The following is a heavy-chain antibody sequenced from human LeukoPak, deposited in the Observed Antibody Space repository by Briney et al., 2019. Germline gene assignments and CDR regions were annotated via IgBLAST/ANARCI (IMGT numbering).Heavy chain of an antibody. CDR1: GGSISSYY. J-gene: IGHJ5*02. D-gene: IGHD2-15*01. V-gene: IGHV4-59*12. CDR3: AREAWGCSGGSCYSGYDTSYNWFDP. Sequence: SETLSLTCTVSGGSISSYYWSWIRQPPGKGLEWIGEIYHSGSTNYNPSLKSRVTISVDKSKNQFSLKLSSVTAADTAVYYCAREAWGCSGGSCYSGYDTSYNWFDPWGQGTLVTVSS. CDR2: IYHSGST.